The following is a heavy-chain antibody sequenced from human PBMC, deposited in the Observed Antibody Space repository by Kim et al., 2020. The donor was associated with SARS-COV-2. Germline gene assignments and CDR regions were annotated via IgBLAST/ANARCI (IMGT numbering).Heavy chain of an antibody. D-gene: IGHD6-6*01. Sequence: SETLSLTCAVYGGSFGGYYWSWIRQPPGKGLEWIGEINHSGSTNYNPSLKSRVTISVDTSKNQFSLKLSSVTAADTAVYYCARGGSIAAPRGSVDVWGQGTTVTVSS. V-gene: IGHV4-34*01. CDR1: GGSFGGYY. J-gene: IGHJ6*02. CDR2: INHSGST. CDR3: ARGGSIAAPRGSVDV.